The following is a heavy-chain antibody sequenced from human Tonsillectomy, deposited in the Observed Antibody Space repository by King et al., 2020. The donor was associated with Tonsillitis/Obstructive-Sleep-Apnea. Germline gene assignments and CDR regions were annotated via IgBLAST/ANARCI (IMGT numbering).Heavy chain of an antibody. CDR1: GYTFTSYG. CDR2: ISAYNGNT. Sequence: VQLVESGAEVKKPGASVKVSCKASGYTFTSYGISWVRQAPGQGLEWMGWISAYNGNTNYAQKLQGRVTMTTDTSTSTAYMELRSLRSDDTAVYYCAGGTDRITIFGVVIAFDYWGQGTLVTVSS. V-gene: IGHV1-18*01. D-gene: IGHD3-3*01. CDR3: AGGTDRITIFGVVIAFDY. J-gene: IGHJ4*02.